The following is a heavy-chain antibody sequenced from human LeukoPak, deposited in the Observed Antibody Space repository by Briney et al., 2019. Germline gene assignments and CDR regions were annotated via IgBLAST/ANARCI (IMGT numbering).Heavy chain of an antibody. Sequence: SETLSLTCTVSGGPIRNYYWSWIRQSPEKGLEWMAYLFYTGNTKYNPSLESRATISVGMSKNQIFLNLTSVTAADTALYYCAREDAFDICRPGTMVTVSA. J-gene: IGHJ3*02. CDR3: AREDAFDI. V-gene: IGHV4-59*01. CDR1: GGPIRNYY. CDR2: LFYTGNT.